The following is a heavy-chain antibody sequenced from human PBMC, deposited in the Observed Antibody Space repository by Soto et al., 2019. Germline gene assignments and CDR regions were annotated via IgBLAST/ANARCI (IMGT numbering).Heavy chain of an antibody. D-gene: IGHD2-15*01. CDR2: IIPILGIA. V-gene: IGHV1-69*08. Sequence: QVQLVQSGAEVKKPGPSMKVSCKASGGTFSSYTISWVRQAPGQGLEWMGRIIPILGIANYAQKFQGRVTITADKSTSTAYMELSSLRSEDAAVYYCAREHEDYDGFDIWGQGTMVTVSS. CDR3: AREHEDYDGFDI. CDR1: GGTFSSYT. J-gene: IGHJ3*02.